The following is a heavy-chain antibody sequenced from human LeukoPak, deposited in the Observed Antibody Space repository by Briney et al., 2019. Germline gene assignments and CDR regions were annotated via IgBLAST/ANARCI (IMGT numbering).Heavy chain of an antibody. Sequence: ASVKVSCKASGGTFSSYTISWVRQAPGQGLEWMGRIIPILGIANYAQKFQGRVTITADKSTSTAYMGLSSLRSEDTAVYYCARVHSSGWYGYYFDYWGQGTLVTVSS. CDR2: IIPILGIA. J-gene: IGHJ4*02. CDR1: GGTFSSYT. D-gene: IGHD6-19*01. V-gene: IGHV1-69*02. CDR3: ARVHSSGWYGYYFDY.